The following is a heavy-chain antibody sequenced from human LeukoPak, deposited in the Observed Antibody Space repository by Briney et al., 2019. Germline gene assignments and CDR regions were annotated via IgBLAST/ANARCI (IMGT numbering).Heavy chain of an antibody. V-gene: IGHV4-34*01. CDR1: GGSFSAYY. Sequence: SETLSLTCAAYGGSFSAYYWSWIRQPPGKGLEWIGEINHSGSTNYNPSLKSRVTISVDTSKNQFSLKLSSVAAADTAVYYCARENSSRNFQHWGQGTLVTVSS. CDR2: INHSGST. J-gene: IGHJ1*01. D-gene: IGHD6-19*01. CDR3: ARENSSRNFQH.